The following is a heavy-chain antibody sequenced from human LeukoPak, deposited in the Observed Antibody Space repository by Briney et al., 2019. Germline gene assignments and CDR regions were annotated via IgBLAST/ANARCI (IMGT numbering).Heavy chain of an antibody. CDR2: IYYSGST. CDR3: ARDRGGVIPRAFDI. V-gene: IGHV4-30-4*01. Sequence: SQTLSLTCTVSGGSISSGDYYWIWIRQPPGKDLESIGYIYYSGSTYYNPSLKSRVTISVDTSKNQFSLKLSSVTAADTAVYYCARDRGGVIPRAFDIWGQGTMVTVSS. CDR1: GGSISSGDYY. D-gene: IGHD2-15*01. J-gene: IGHJ3*02.